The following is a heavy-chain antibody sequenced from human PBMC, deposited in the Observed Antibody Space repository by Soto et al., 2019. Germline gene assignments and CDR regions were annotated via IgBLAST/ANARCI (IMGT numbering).Heavy chain of an antibody. V-gene: IGHV3-23*01. J-gene: IGHJ6*02. CDR3: AKNLREKYSSGMDV. D-gene: IGHD2-15*01. CDR2: ISGSGGST. Sequence: GGSLRLSCAASGFTFSSYAMSWVRQATGKGLEWVSGISGSGGSTYYADSVKGRFTISRDNSKNTLYLQMNSLRAEDTAVYYCAKNLREKYSSGMDVWGQGTTVTVSS. CDR1: GFTFSSYA.